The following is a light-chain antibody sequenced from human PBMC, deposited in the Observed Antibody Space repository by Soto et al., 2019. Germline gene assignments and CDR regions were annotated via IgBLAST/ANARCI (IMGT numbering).Light chain of an antibody. V-gene: IGKV1-27*01. CDR1: QVIGNY. Sequence: DIQMTQSPSSLSASVGDRVTITCRASQVIGNYLAWYQQKPGKVPKLLIYGAYTLQSGVPSRFSGSGSGTDFTLTISSLQPEDVAIYYCQKYNSGLITFXQGTRMEI. CDR2: GAY. CDR3: QKYNSGLIT. J-gene: IGKJ5*01.